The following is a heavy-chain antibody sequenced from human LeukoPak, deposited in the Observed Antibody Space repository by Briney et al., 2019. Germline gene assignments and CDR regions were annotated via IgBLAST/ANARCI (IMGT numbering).Heavy chain of an antibody. CDR3: ARSVVVTTTVNWFDP. CDR2: IYYSGST. D-gene: IGHD2-21*02. CDR1: GGSISSSSYY. V-gene: IGHV4-39*01. J-gene: IGHJ5*02. Sequence: SETLSLTCTVSGGSISSSSYYWGWIRQPPGKGLEWIGSIYYSGSTYYNPSLKSRVTISVDTSKNQFSLKLSSVTAADTAVYYCARSVVVTTTVNWFDPWGRGTLVTVSS.